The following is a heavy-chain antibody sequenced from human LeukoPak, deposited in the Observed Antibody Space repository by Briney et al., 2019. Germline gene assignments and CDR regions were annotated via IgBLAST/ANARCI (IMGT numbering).Heavy chain of an antibody. CDR3: AKDLGTDYGDYFDY. CDR2: ISSRSSYI. CDR1: GFNFSTYS. V-gene: IGHV3-21*04. D-gene: IGHD4-17*01. Sequence: GSLRLSCAASGFNFSTYSMNWVRQAPGKGLEWVSSISSRSSYIYYADSVKGRFTISRDNSKNTLYLQMNSLRAEDTAVYYCAKDLGTDYGDYFDYWGQGTLVTVSS. J-gene: IGHJ4*02.